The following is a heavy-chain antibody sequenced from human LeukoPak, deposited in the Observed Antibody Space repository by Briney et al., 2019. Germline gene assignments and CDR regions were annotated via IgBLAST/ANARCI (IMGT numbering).Heavy chain of an antibody. J-gene: IGHJ5*02. CDR3: AKAGAMVRGVSFLPFDP. Sequence: PGGSLRLSCAASGFTFSSYAMSWVRQAPGKGLEWVSAISGSGGSTYYADSVKGRFTISRDNSKNTLYLQMNSLRAEDTAVYYCAKAGAMVRGVSFLPFDPWGQGTLVTVSS. CDR1: GFTFSSYA. CDR2: ISGSGGST. V-gene: IGHV3-23*01. D-gene: IGHD3-10*01.